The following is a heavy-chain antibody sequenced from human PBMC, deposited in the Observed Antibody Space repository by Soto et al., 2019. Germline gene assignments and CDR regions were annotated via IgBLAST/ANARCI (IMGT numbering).Heavy chain of an antibody. V-gene: IGHV1-2*04. D-gene: IGHD4-17*01. Sequence: QVQLVQSGAEVKKPGASVKVSCKASGYTFTGYYMHWVRQAPGQGLEWMGWINPNSGGTNYAQKLQGWVTMTRDTSISTAYMELSRLRSDDTAVYYCARDPIRYGDRDYYYYYGMDVWGQGTTVTVSS. J-gene: IGHJ6*02. CDR1: GYTFTGYY. CDR2: INPNSGGT. CDR3: ARDPIRYGDRDYYYYYGMDV.